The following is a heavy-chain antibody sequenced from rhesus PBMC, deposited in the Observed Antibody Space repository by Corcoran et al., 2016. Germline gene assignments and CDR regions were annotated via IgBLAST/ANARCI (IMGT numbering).Heavy chain of an antibody. V-gene: IGHV4-127*01. Sequence: QVQLQESGPGLVKPSETLSLTCAVSGYSISSGYGWSWIRQSPGKGLEWIGYISYSGSSYYTPSFKSRVTISIDTSKNQFSLKLSSVTAADTAVYYCARTDRGTVGTVVDYWGQGVLVTVSS. CDR2: ISYSGSS. CDR3: ARTDRGTVGTVVDY. CDR1: GYSISSGYG. D-gene: IGHD5-24*01. J-gene: IGHJ4*01.